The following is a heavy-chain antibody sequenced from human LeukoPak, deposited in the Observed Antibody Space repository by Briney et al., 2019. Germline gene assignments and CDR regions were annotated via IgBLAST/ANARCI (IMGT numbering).Heavy chain of an antibody. CDR3: ARARGGNVLDAFDI. D-gene: IGHD4-23*01. CDR2: IYHSGST. CDR1: GGSISSGGYS. Sequence: SETLSLTCAVSGGSISSGGYSWSWIRQPPGKGLEWIGYIYHSGSTYYNPSLKSRVTISVDRSKNQFSLKLSSVTAADTAVYYCARARGGNVLDAFDIWGQGTMVTVSS. J-gene: IGHJ3*02. V-gene: IGHV4-30-2*01.